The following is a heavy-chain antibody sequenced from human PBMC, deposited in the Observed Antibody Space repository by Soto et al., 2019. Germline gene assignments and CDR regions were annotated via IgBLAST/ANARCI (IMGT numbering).Heavy chain of an antibody. CDR3: ARDGPLDFGYSLGGGMDV. V-gene: IGHV4-31*03. CDR2: IYYSGST. Sequence: SETLSLTCTVSGGSISSGGHYWSWIRQHPGKGLEWIGYIYYSGSTYYNPSLKSRVTISVDTSKNQFSLKLSSVTAADTAVYYCARDGPLDFGYSLGGGMDVWGQGTTVTVSS. J-gene: IGHJ6*02. CDR1: GGSISSGGHY. D-gene: IGHD5-18*01.